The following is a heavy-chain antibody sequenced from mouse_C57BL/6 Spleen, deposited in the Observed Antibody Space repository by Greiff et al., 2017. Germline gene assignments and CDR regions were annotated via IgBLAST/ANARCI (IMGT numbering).Heavy chain of an antibody. CDR1: GYTFTDYY. D-gene: IGHD2-3*01. CDR3: ARGNDDGDYYAMDY. Sequence: QVQLKQPGAELVRPGASVKLSCKASGYTFTDYYINWVKQRPGQGLEWIARIYPGSGNTYYNEKFKGKATLTSEKSSSTAYMQLSSLTSEDSAVYFCARGNDDGDYYAMDYWGQGTSVTVSS. CDR2: IYPGSGNT. V-gene: IGHV1-76*01. J-gene: IGHJ4*01.